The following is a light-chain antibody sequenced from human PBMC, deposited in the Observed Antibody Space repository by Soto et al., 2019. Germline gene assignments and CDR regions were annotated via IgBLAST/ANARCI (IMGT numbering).Light chain of an antibody. J-gene: IGLJ3*02. CDR2: GYT. CDR1: SSNIGSNYD. CDR3: QSYDSDLSDWV. Sequence: QSVRTQPPSVSGAPGKTVTISCAGTSSNIGSNYDVHGYQHLPGTAPKLLIFGYTNRPSGVPDRFSGSKSGTSDSLAITGLQSEDEAAYYCQSYDSDLSDWVFGGGTKVTVL. V-gene: IGLV1-40*01.